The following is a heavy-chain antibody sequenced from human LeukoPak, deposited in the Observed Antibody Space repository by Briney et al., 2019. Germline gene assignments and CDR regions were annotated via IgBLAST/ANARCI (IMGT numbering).Heavy chain of an antibody. CDR2: INTNTGNP. CDR3: ARVDTYYYDSSGYFMDV. J-gene: IGHJ6*02. D-gene: IGHD3-22*01. CDR1: GYTFTSYG. V-gene: IGHV7-4-1*02. Sequence: GASVKDSCKASGYTFTSYGISWVRQAPGQGLEWMGWINTNTGNPTYAQGFTGRFVFSLDTSVSTAYLQISSLKAEDTAVYYCARVDTYYYDSSGYFMDVWGQGTTVTVSS.